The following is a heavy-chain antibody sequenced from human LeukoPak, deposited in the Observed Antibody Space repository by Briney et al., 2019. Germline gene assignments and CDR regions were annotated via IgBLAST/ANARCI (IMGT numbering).Heavy chain of an antibody. Sequence: SETLSLTCTVSGGSISSYYWSWSRQPPGKGLEWIGHIHYSGSTNYNPSLKSRVTISVDTSKNQFSLKLSSVTAADTAVYYCARNSRGGSYFDNWGQGTLVTVSS. CDR3: ARNSRGGSYFDN. J-gene: IGHJ4*02. CDR1: GGSISSYY. V-gene: IGHV4-59*01. CDR2: IHYSGST. D-gene: IGHD1-26*01.